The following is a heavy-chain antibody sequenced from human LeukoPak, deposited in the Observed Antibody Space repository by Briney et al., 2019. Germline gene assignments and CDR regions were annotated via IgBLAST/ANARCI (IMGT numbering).Heavy chain of an antibody. CDR1: GGSFSGYY. J-gene: IGHJ5*02. CDR2: INHSGST. Sequence: PSETLSLTCAVYGGSFSGYYWSWIRQPPGKGLEWSGEINHSGSTNYNPSLKSRVTISVDTSKNQFSLKLSSVTAADTAVYYCARGLSSSSRYNWFDPWGQGTLVTVSS. D-gene: IGHD6-6*01. V-gene: IGHV4-34*01. CDR3: ARGLSSSSRYNWFDP.